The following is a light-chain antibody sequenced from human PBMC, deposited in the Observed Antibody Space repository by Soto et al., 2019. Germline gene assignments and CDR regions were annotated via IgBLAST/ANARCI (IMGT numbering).Light chain of an antibody. CDR1: QGISDS. CDR2: AAS. Sequence: DIQMTQSPSSLSAYVGDRVIITCRASQGISDSLAWFQHKPGKPPKLLMYAASTLQSGVPSRFSGSGSGTDFILTISSLQHEDVATYYCQNYSSAPFTFGGGTRVEIK. V-gene: IGKV1-27*01. CDR3: QNYSSAPFT. J-gene: IGKJ4*01.